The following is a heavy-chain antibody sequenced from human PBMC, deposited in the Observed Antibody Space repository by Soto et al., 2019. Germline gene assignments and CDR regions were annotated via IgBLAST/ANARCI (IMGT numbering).Heavy chain of an antibody. J-gene: IGHJ3*02. Sequence: QVQLQESGPGLVKPSETLSLTCTVSGGSISSYYWSWIRQPPGKGLEWIGYIYYSGSTNYNPSLKRRVTISVDTSKNQVSLKLSFVTAADTAVYYCARRYGSSFDIWGQGTKVTVSS. CDR2: IYYSGST. CDR3: ARRYGSSFDI. CDR1: GGSISSYY. V-gene: IGHV4-59*08. D-gene: IGHD3-10*01.